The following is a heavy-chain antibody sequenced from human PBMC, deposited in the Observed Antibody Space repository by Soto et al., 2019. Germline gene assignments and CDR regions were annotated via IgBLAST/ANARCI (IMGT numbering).Heavy chain of an antibody. CDR1: GYTFTSYG. CDR3: ARVLRGYPDAFDI. Sequence: GASVKVSCKASGYTFTSYGISWVRQAPGQGLEWMGWISAYNGTANYAQKFQGRVTITADESTSTAYMELSSLRSEDTAVYYCARVLRGYPDAFDIWGQGTMVTVSS. CDR2: ISAYNGTA. D-gene: IGHD3-3*01. J-gene: IGHJ3*02. V-gene: IGHV1-18*01.